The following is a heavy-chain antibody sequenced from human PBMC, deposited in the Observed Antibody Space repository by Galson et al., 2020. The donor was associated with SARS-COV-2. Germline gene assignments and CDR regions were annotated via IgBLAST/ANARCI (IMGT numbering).Heavy chain of an antibody. D-gene: IGHD3-22*01. V-gene: IGHV3-23*01. CDR2: ISGSGGST. CDR3: AKDVGRSNYYDSSGYTTGDAFDI. Sequence: GGSLRLSCAASGFTFSSYAMSWVRQAPGKGLEWDSAISGSGGSTYYADSVKGRFTISRDNSKNTLYLQMNSLRAEDTAVYYCAKDVGRSNYYDSSGYTTGDAFDIWGQGTMVTVSS. CDR1: GFTFSSYA. J-gene: IGHJ3*02.